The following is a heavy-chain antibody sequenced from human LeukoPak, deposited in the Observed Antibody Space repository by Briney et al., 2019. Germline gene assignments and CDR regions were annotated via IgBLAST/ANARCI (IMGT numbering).Heavy chain of an antibody. J-gene: IGHJ6*02. V-gene: IGHV3-48*03. CDR2: ISSSGSTI. CDR3: ARDRRGYYDSSGYYLAADYYYYYGMDV. Sequence: PGGSLRLSCAASGFTFSSYEMNWVRQAPGKGLEWVSYISSSGSTIYYADSVKGRFTISRDNAKNSLYLQMNSLRAEDTAVYYCARDRRGYYDSSGYYLAADYYYYYGMDVWGRGTTVTVSS. D-gene: IGHD3-22*01. CDR1: GFTFSSYE.